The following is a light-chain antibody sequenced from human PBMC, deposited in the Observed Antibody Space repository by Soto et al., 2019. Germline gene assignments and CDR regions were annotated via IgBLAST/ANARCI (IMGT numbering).Light chain of an antibody. Sequence: QSALAQPASVSGSPGQSITISCTGISTDVGSHDLVSWYKHPPGKAPKLIMYEGSKRPSGVSNRFSGSKSGNTASLTISWRQAEDEADYYCCSYAGSAALLFGGGTKVTVL. CDR3: CSYAGSAALL. CDR2: EGS. V-gene: IGLV2-23*01. J-gene: IGLJ2*01. CDR1: STDVGSHDL.